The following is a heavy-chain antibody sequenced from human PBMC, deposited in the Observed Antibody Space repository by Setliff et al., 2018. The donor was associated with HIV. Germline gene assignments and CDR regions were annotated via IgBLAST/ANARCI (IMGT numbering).Heavy chain of an antibody. CDR2: VSYDGTTK. CDR3: ARGGITVGGYTLVGDRLWDH. CDR1: GFTFNNYG. Sequence: PGGSLRLSCAASGFTFNNYGMHWVRQAPGKGLEWVAVVSYDGTTKHYGDSVRGRFTISRDNAKNTLYLQMNNLRVDDTAMYYCARGGITVGGYTLVGDRLWDHWGQGTPVTVSS. J-gene: IGHJ4*02. D-gene: IGHD3-16*01. V-gene: IGHV3-30*03.